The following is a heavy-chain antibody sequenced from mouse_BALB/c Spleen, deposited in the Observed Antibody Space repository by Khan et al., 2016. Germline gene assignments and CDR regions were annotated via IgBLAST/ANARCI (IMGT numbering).Heavy chain of an antibody. CDR1: GFNIKDTY. J-gene: IGHJ4*01. Sequence: VQLQQSGAELVKPGASVKLSCTASGFNIKDTYMHWVKQRPEQGLEWIGRIDPANGNTKYDPKFQGKATITADTSSNTAYLHLSSLTSEDTAVYYCARWAPITTRAMDYWGQGTSVTVSS. CDR2: IDPANGNT. D-gene: IGHD1-2*01. V-gene: IGHV14-3*02. CDR3: ARWAPITTRAMDY.